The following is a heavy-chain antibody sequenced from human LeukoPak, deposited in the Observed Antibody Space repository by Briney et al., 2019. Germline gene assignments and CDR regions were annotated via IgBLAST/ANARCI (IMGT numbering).Heavy chain of an antibody. CDR3: ARDPYSGNYGTYYYYYMDV. V-gene: IGHV3-21*01. CDR2: ISGSGNYI. Sequence: GGSLRLSCAAAEVTFSTYTMTWVRQAPGKGLEWVSSISGSGNYIYYADSVKGRFTISRDNAKNSLYLQMDSLGPEDTAVYYCARDPYSGNYGTYYYYYMDVWGKGTTVTISS. J-gene: IGHJ6*03. D-gene: IGHD1-26*01. CDR1: EVTFSTYT.